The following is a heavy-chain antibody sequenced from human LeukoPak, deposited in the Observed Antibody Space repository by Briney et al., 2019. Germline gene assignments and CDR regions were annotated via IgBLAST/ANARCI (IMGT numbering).Heavy chain of an antibody. CDR2: IYYSGST. Sequence: SETLSLTCTVSGGSLSSYYWSWIRQPPGKGLEWIGYIYYSGSTNYNPSLKSRVTISVDTSKNQFSLKLSSVTAADTAVYYCAREGYSGYADAFDIWGQGTMVTVSS. J-gene: IGHJ3*02. CDR1: GGSLSSYY. D-gene: IGHD5-12*01. CDR3: AREGYSGYADAFDI. V-gene: IGHV4-59*01.